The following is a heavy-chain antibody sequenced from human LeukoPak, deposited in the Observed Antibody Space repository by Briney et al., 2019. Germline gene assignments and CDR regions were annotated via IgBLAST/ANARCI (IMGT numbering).Heavy chain of an antibody. J-gene: IGHJ3*02. D-gene: IGHD3-9*01. CDR1: GFTFSSYG. V-gene: IGHV3-30*02. CDR3: AKGLLRYFDWDAFDI. Sequence: GGSLRLSCAASGFTFSSYGTHWVRQAPGKGLEWVAVIWYGGSNKYCADPVKGRFTISRDNSKNTLYLQMNSLRAEDTAVYYCAKGLLRYFDWDAFDIWGQGTMVAVSS. CDR2: IWYGGSNK.